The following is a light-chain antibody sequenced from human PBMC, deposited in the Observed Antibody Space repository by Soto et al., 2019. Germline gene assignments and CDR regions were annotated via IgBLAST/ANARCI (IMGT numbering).Light chain of an antibody. CDR2: RSS. CDR1: QSINSNY. CDR3: QQYGSSPIT. V-gene: IGKV3-20*01. Sequence: EIVLTQSPGTLSLSPGERATLSCRASQSINSNYLAWYQQRPGQAPRLLIYRSSSRATGIPDRFSGSGSGTDFTLTIRRLEPEDFAVYYCQQYGSSPITFGQGTRLEIK. J-gene: IGKJ5*01.